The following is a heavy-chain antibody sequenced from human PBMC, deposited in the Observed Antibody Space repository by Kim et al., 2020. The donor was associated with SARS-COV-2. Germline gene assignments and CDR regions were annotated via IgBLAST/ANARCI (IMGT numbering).Heavy chain of an antibody. CDR2: ISAYNGNT. Sequence: ASVKVSCKASGYTFTSYGISWVRQAPGQGLEWMGWISAYNGNTNYAQKLQGRVTMTTDTSTSTAYMELRSLRPDDTAVYYCARDLAYSSSNNYYYYGMDVWGQGTTVTVSS. D-gene: IGHD6-13*01. J-gene: IGHJ6*02. CDR1: GYTFTSYG. V-gene: IGHV1-18*01. CDR3: ARDLAYSSSNNYYYYGMDV.